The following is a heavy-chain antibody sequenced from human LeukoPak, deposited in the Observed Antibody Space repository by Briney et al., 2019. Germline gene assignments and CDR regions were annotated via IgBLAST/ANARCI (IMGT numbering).Heavy chain of an antibody. Sequence: ASETLSLTCAVYGGSFSGYFWSWIRQPPGKGLEWIGEINDSGSTNYNPSLKSRVTISIDTSKNQFSLKLTSVTAADTAIYYCARDYGGEIDYWGQGTLVTVSS. CDR3: ARDYGGEIDY. CDR2: INDSGST. CDR1: GGSFSGYF. J-gene: IGHJ4*02. D-gene: IGHD4-23*01. V-gene: IGHV4-34*01.